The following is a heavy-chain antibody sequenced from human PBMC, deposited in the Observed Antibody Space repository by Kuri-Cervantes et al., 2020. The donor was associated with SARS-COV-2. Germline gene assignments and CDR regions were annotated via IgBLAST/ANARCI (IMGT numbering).Heavy chain of an antibody. Sequence: SETLSLTCAVYGGSFSGYYWSWIRQPPGKGLEWIGEINHSGSTNYNPSLKSRVTISVDTSKNQFSLKLSSVTAADTAVYYCARAVKRFDYWGQGTLVTVSS. D-gene: IGHD2/OR15-2a*01. CDR1: GGSFSGYY. J-gene: IGHJ4*02. CDR3: ARAVKRFDY. CDR2: INHSGST. V-gene: IGHV4-34*01.